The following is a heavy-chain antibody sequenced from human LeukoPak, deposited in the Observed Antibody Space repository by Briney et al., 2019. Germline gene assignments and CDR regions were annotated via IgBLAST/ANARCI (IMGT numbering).Heavy chain of an antibody. J-gene: IGHJ5*02. CDR1: GYTFTAYY. Sequence: ASVKVSCKASGYTFTAYYMHWVRQAPGQGLEWMGWINPNSGGTNYAQKFQGRVTMTRDTSISTAYMELSRLRSDDTAVYYCARDYGDYVTFWFDPWGQGTLVTVSS. CDR3: ARDYGDYVTFWFDP. CDR2: INPNSGGT. D-gene: IGHD4-17*01. V-gene: IGHV1-2*02.